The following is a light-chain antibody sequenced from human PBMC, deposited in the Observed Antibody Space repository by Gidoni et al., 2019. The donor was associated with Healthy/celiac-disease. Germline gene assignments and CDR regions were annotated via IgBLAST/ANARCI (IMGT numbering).Light chain of an antibody. CDR3: STYTSSSTPVV. CDR2: EVS. J-gene: IGLJ2*01. CDR1: SRDVGDYNY. Sequence: QFALTQPASVSGSPGQSITISCTGTSRDVGDYNYVSWYQQHPVKSPKLMIYEVSNRPSGVSNRFTGYKSGNTASRTISGVQGEDDADYYCSTYTSSSTPVVFGGGTKLTVL. V-gene: IGLV2-14*01.